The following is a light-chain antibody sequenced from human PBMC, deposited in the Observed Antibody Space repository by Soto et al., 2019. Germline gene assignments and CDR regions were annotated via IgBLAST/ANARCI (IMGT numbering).Light chain of an antibody. V-gene: IGKV3D-20*02. J-gene: IGKJ5*01. CDR1: QSLSSNY. CDR3: QQHNDWPT. Sequence: EIVFTQSPGTLSLSPGERATLSCRASQSLSSNYLAWYQQKPGQAPRLLIYGASSRATGIPDRFSGSGSGTDFTLTIRRLEPEDFAIDYCQQHNDWPTVGEGKRLEIK. CDR2: GAS.